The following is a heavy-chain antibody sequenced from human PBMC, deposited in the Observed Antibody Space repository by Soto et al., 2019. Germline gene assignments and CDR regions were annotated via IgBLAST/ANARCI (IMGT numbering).Heavy chain of an antibody. CDR2: IYYSGST. V-gene: IGHV4-39*01. J-gene: IGHJ4*02. CDR3: ARHQSFEQWLRLFDY. Sequence: SETLSLTCTVSGGSISSSSYYWGWIRQPPGKGLEWIGSIYYSGSTYYNPSLKSRVTISVDTSKNQFSLKLSSVTAADTAVYYCARHQSFEQWLRLFDYWGQGTLVTVSS. D-gene: IGHD5-12*01. CDR1: GGSISSSSYY.